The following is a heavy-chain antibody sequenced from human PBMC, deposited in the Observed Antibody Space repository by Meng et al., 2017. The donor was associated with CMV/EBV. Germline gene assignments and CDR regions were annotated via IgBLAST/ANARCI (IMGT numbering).Heavy chain of an antibody. CDR2: ISAYNGNT. CDR1: GYTFTSYG. J-gene: IGHJ4*02. Sequence: LVQLWVEVEERGDSVKVSCKASGYTFTSYGISWVLQSPGQGLEWMGWISAYNGNTNYAQKLQGRVTMTANTSTSTAYMELRSLRSDDTAVYYCARDPAWSVITPRRGFDYWGQGTLVTVSS. CDR3: ARDPAWSVITPRRGFDY. D-gene: IGHD2-15*01. V-gene: IGHV1-18*01.